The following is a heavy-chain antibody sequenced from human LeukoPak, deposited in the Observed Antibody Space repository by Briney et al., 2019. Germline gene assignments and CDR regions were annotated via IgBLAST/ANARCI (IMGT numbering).Heavy chain of an antibody. J-gene: IGHJ3*02. D-gene: IGHD3-22*01. CDR1: GGSISSSNW. V-gene: IGHV4-4*02. CDR3: ARRYYDSSGYYEADAFDI. Sequence: PSETLSLTCAVSGGSISSSNWWSWVRQPPGKGLEWIGEIYHSGSTNYNPSLKSRVTISVDKSKNQFSLKLSSVTAADTAVYYCARRYYDSSGYYEADAFDIWGQGTMVTVSS. CDR2: IYHSGST.